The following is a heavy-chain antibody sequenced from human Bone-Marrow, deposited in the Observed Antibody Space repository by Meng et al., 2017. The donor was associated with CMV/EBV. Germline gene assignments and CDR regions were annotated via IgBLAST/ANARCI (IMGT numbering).Heavy chain of an antibody. D-gene: IGHD3/OR15-3a*01. Sequence: SVKVSCKASGGTFSSYAISWVRQAPGQGLEWMGGIIPIFGTANYAQKFQGRVTITTDESTSTAYMELSSLRSEDTAVYYCAREGGTGYAFDIWGQGTMVTVSS. CDR3: AREGGTGYAFDI. CDR1: GGTFSSYA. CDR2: IIPIFGTA. J-gene: IGHJ3*02. V-gene: IGHV1-69*05.